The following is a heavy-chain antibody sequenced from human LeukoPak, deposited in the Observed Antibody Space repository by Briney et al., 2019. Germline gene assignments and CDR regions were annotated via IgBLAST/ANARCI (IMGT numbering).Heavy chain of an antibody. CDR3: ARVDSGSYRLGHYYMDV. CDR2: VSTYNGNT. CDR1: GYTFTNYG. Sequence: GASVKVSCAASGYTFTNYGITWVRQAPGQGLEWRGWVSTYNGNTNYAQKLQGRVTMTTDTSTSTAYMELRSLRSDDTAVYYCARVDSGSYRLGHYYMDVWGKGTTVTGSS. J-gene: IGHJ6*03. V-gene: IGHV1-18*01. D-gene: IGHD1-26*01.